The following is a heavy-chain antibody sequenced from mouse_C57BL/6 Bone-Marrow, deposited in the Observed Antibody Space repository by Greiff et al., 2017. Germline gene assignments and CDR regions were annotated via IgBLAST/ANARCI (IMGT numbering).Heavy chain of an antibody. CDR1: GYTFTSYG. D-gene: IGHD1-1*01. V-gene: IGHV1-81*01. CDR3: AGRVLLRHWYFDV. Sequence: QVQLQQSGAELVRPGASVKLSCTASGYTFTSYGISWVKQRPGQGLEWIGVIYPGSGNTNYNEKFKGKATLTADKSSSTAYMELRSLTSEDSAVYFCAGRVLLRHWYFDVWGTGTTVTVSS. J-gene: IGHJ1*03. CDR2: IYPGSGNT.